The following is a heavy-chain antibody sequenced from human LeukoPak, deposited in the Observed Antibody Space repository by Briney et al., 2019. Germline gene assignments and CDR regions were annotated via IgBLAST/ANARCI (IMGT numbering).Heavy chain of an antibody. J-gene: IGHJ4*02. V-gene: IGHV3-21*01. CDR2: ISNSSSYI. D-gene: IGHD5/OR15-5a*01. Sequence: GGPLRLSCAASGFTFSSYTMNWVRQAPGKGPEWVSSISNSSSYIYYADSVKGRFTISRDNAKNSLYLQMNSLRAEDTAVYYCARSTIFGGQGTLVTVSS. CDR1: GFTFSSYT. CDR3: ARSTIF.